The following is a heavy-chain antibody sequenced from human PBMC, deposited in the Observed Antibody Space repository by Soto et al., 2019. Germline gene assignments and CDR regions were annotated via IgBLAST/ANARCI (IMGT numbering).Heavy chain of an antibody. J-gene: IGHJ4*02. Sequence: EVQLVESGGGLVQPGGSLRLSCAASGFTFSSYWMHWVRQAPGKGLVWVSRINSDVSSTNYADSVKGRFTISRDNAKNTLYLQMNSLRAEDTAVYYCARELGRRIVVVVAATRYFDYWGQGTLVTVSS. CDR1: GFTFSSYW. D-gene: IGHD2-15*01. CDR2: INSDVSST. CDR3: ARELGRRIVVVVAATRYFDY. V-gene: IGHV3-74*01.